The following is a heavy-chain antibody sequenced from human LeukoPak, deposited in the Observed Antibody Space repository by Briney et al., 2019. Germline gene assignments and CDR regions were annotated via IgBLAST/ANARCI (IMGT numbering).Heavy chain of an antibody. D-gene: IGHD3-16*01. J-gene: IGHJ4*02. CDR1: GFTFSSYW. V-gene: IGHV3-7*01. CDR3: ARDWGGLIRDY. CDR2: IKQDGSEK. Sequence: PGGSLRLSCAASGFTFSSYWMNWVRQAPGKGLEWVANIKQDGSEKYYVDSVKGRFTISRDNAKSSLYLQMNSLRAEDTAVYYCARDWGGLIRDYWGQGTLVTVSS.